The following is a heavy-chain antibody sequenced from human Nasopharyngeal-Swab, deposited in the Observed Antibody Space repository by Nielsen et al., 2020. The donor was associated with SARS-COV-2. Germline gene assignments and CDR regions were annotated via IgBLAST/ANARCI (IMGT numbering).Heavy chain of an antibody. V-gene: IGHV3-48*04. CDR1: GFNFNYYS. Sequence: GVLKISGAASGFNFNYYSMNWVRQAPGKGLEWISYITSGSAIIYYADPVKGRFTISRDNARNLLYLQMNSLRAEDTAVYYCARHRTPNIKITFRGVLVLDAFDLWGQGTMVTVSS. J-gene: IGHJ3*01. CDR2: ITSGSAII. CDR3: ARHRTPNIKITFRGVLVLDAFDL. D-gene: IGHD3-16*02.